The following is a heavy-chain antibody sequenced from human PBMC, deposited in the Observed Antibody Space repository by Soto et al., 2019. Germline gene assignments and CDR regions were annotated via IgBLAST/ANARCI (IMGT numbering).Heavy chain of an antibody. J-gene: IGHJ5*02. Sequence: QLQLQESGSGLVKPSQTPSLTCAVSGGSISSGGYSWNWIRQPLGKGLEWIGYIYHSGSTYYNPSLKSRVTISVDKSKNQFSLKLTSVTAADTAVYYCARDQLEGNWFDPWGQGTLVTVSS. CDR1: GGSISSGGYS. V-gene: IGHV4-30-2*01. CDR2: IYHSGST. CDR3: ARDQLEGNWFDP. D-gene: IGHD1-1*01.